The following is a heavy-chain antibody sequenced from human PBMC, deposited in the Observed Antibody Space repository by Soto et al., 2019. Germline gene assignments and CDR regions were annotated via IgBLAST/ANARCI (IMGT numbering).Heavy chain of an antibody. V-gene: IGHV4-34*01. J-gene: IGHJ4*02. CDR3: ARGRGYYSSSRTYYFDY. CDR2: INHSGST. CDR1: CGSFSGYY. D-gene: IGHD6-6*01. Sequence: SETLSLTCAVYCGSFSGYYWSWIRQPPGKGLEWIGEINHSGSTNYNPSLKSRVTMSVDTSKNQFSLKLSSVTAADTAVYYCARGRGYYSSSRTYYFDYWGQGTLVTVSS.